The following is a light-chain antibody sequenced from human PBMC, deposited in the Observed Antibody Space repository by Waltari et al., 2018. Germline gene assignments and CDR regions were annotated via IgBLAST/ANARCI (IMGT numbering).Light chain of an antibody. V-gene: IGKV3-20*01. Sequence: EIALTQSPGTLSLSVGERATVSCRASESVSRALAWYQQKPGQAPRLLIYGASTGATGIPDRFSGSGSGTDFSLTISRLEPDDFAVYYCQHYLRLPVTFGQGTTVEI. CDR3: QHYLRLPVT. CDR2: GAS. J-gene: IGKJ1*01. CDR1: ESVSRA.